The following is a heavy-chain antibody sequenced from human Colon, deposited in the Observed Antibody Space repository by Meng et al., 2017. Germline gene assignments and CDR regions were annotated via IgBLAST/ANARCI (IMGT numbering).Heavy chain of an antibody. CDR1: GGSVSSPSYY. CDR3: ARGRGSYSSIDF. J-gene: IGHJ4*02. CDR2: VYYTGSA. Sequence: HGQPPGSGPRLGRPSETLSLTCTLSGGSVSSPSYYWSWIRQTPGKGLEWIGYVYYTGSANYNPSLKSRVTISVDTSKNHFSLNLTSVTAADTAVYYCARGRGSYSSIDFWGQGTLVTVSS. V-gene: IGHV4-61*03. D-gene: IGHD1-26*01.